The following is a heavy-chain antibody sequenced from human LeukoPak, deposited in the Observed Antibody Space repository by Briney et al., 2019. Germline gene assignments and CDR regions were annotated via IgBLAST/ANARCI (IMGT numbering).Heavy chain of an antibody. CDR3: AKDPMVRGVIPYYFDY. CDR1: GFTFSSYG. D-gene: IGHD3-10*01. CDR2: IRYDGSNK. V-gene: IGHV3-30*02. Sequence: GGSLRLSCAASGFTFSSYGMHWVRQAPGKGLEWVAFIRYDGSNKYYADSVKGRFTISRDNSKNTLYLQMNSLRAEDTAVYYRAKDPMVRGVIPYYFDYWGQGTLVTVSS. J-gene: IGHJ4*02.